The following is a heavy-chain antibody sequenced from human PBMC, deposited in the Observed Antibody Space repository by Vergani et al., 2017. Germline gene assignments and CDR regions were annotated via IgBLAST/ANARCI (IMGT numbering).Heavy chain of an antibody. CDR3: ASVSYDILTDYYEGGGYFQH. Sequence: QVQLVQSGAEVKKPGASVKVSCKASGYTFTSYDINWVRQATGQGLEWMGWMNPNSGNTGYAQKFQGRVTITRNTSISTAYMELSSLRSEDTAVYYCASVSYDILTDYYEGGGYFQHWDQGTLVTVSS. V-gene: IGHV1-8*03. CDR1: GYTFTSYD. J-gene: IGHJ1*01. CDR2: MNPNSGNT. D-gene: IGHD3-9*01.